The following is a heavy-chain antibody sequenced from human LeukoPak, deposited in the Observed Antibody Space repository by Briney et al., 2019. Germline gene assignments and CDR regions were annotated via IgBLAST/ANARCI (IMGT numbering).Heavy chain of an antibody. CDR2: IKQDGREK. J-gene: IGHJ4*02. CDR1: GFTFTCCW. CDR3: ARVPGRTRYFDS. Sequence: LGGSLRLSCAASGFTFTCCWMSWVRQTPGKGLEWVASIKQDGREKFYADSVKGRFTISRDNAKNSLYLQVNSLRAEDTAVYYCARVPGRTRYFDSWGQGILVTVSS. D-gene: IGHD1-26*01. V-gene: IGHV3-7*01.